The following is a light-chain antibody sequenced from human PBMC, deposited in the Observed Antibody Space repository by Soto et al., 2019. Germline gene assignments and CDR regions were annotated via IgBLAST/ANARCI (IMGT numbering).Light chain of an antibody. V-gene: IGKV1-9*01. Sequence: DIQLTQSPSFLSASVGDRVTITCRASQGINIFLAWFQQKPGKAPNLLISAASTLQSGVPSRFSGSGSETEFTLTITSLQPDDSATYYCLQYSGSSYTFGQGTNVEIK. CDR3: LQYSGSSYT. J-gene: IGKJ2*01. CDR1: QGINIF. CDR2: AAS.